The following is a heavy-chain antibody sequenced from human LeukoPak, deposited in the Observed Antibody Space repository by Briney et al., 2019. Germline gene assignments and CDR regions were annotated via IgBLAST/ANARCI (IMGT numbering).Heavy chain of an antibody. CDR1: GFTFSNAW. CDR3: AKGPQAVRYYSDY. V-gene: IGHV3-15*01. Sequence: GGSLRLSCAASGFTFSNAWMSWVRQAPGKGLEWVGRIKSKTDGGTTDYAAPVKGRFTISRDDSKNTLYLQMNSLRAEDTAVYYCAKGPQAVRYYSDYWGQGTLVTVSS. D-gene: IGHD6-19*01. CDR2: IKSKTDGGTT. J-gene: IGHJ4*02.